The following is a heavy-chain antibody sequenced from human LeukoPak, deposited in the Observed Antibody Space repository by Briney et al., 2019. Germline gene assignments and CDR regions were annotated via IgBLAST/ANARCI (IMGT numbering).Heavy chain of an antibody. V-gene: IGHV4-4*07. CDR1: GGSISSYY. J-gene: IGHJ5*02. CDR2: LYTSGIT. CDR3: AATLPPLGFDP. Sequence: PSETLSLTCTVSGGSISSYYWIWIRQPAGKGLEWIGRLYTSGITNYNPSLKSGVTMSVHTSNNQFSLKLSSVPAADTAVYYCAATLPPLGFDPWGQGTLVTVSS.